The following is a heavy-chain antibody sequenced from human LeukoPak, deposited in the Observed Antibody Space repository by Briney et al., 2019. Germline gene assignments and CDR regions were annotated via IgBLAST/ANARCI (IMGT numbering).Heavy chain of an antibody. CDR1: GFTFSSYA. CDR3: ARPVWFGELGDYFDY. Sequence: GRSLRLSCAASGFTFSSYAMHWVRQAPGKGLEWVAVISYDGSNKYYADPVQGRFTIPRDNSKNTLYLQMNSLRAEDTAVYYCARPVWFGELGDYFDYWGQGTLVTVSS. D-gene: IGHD3-10*01. J-gene: IGHJ4*02. CDR2: ISYDGSNK. V-gene: IGHV3-30*04.